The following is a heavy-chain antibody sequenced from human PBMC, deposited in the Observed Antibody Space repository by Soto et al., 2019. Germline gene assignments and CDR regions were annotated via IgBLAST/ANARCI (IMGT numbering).Heavy chain of an antibody. Sequence: ELQLVESGGGLVQPGGSLRLSCAVSGFIFRNYWMAWARQAPGKGLQWVAVVKQDGSETHYVDSVRGRFTISRDNAKNSLYLQMNSLRADDTAVYYCTRDWDYWGQGTLVTVSS. V-gene: IGHV3-7*01. J-gene: IGHJ4*02. CDR2: VKQDGSET. CDR1: GFIFRNYW. CDR3: TRDWDY.